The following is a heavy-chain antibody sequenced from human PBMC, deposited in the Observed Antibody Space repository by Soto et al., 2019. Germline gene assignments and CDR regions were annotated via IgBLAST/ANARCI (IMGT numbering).Heavy chain of an antibody. CDR3: ARVHRQYSWFDH. CDR2: IYYSGST. Sequence: SETLSLTCTVSGSSICSSSYYWGWIRQPPGKGLEWIGSIYYSGSTYYNPSLKSRVTVYIDTSKNHFSLNLRSVTAADMAVYYCARVHRQYSWFDHWGQGSLVTVYS. V-gene: IGHV4-39*02. CDR1: GSSICSSSYY. J-gene: IGHJ5*02.